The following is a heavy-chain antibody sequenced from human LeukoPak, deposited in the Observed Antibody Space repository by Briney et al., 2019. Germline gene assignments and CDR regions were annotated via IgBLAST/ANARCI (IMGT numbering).Heavy chain of an antibody. CDR1: GYTFTSYA. D-gene: IGHD2-2*01. CDR3: ARDRFGAIVVVPAATSGVHYYYYYGMDV. Sequence: ASVKVSCKASGYTFTSYAISWVRQAPGQGLEWMGWISAYNGNTNYAQKLQGRVTMTTDTSTSTAYMELRSLRSDDTAVYYCARDRFGAIVVVPAATSGVHYYYYYGMDVWGQGTTVTVSS. J-gene: IGHJ6*02. V-gene: IGHV1-18*01. CDR2: ISAYNGNT.